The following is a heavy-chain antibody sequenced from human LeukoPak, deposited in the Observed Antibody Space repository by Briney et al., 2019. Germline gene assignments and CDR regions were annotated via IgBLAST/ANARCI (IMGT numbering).Heavy chain of an antibody. Sequence: PGGSLRLSCVASGFTVSSNYMSWVRQAPGKGLEWVSVIYSGGSTYYADSVKGRFTISRHNSKNTLYLQMNSLRAEDTAVYYCAREGPPTYSTRGDYWGQGTLVTVSS. D-gene: IGHD2-21*01. CDR3: AREGPPTYSTRGDY. J-gene: IGHJ4*02. V-gene: IGHV3-53*01. CDR1: GFTVSSNY. CDR2: IYSGGST.